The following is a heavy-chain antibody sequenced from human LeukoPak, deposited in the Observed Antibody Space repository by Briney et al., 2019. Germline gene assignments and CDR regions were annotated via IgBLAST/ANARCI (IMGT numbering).Heavy chain of an antibody. CDR1: GGTFSSYA. V-gene: IGHV1-69*05. CDR2: IIPIFGTA. J-gene: IGHJ4*02. Sequence: SVKVSCKASGGTFSSYAISWVRQAPGQGLEWMGGIIPIFGTANYAQKFQGRVTITTDESTSTAYMELSSLRSEDTAVYYCARCRTSLRFGELLPGGYFDYWGQGTLVTVSS. CDR3: ARCRTSLRFGELLPGGYFDY. D-gene: IGHD3-10*01.